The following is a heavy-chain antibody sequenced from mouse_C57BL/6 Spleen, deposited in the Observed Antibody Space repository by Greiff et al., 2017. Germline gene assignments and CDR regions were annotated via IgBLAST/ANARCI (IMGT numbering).Heavy chain of an antibody. Sequence: VQLQQSGAELVRPGASVKLSCTASGFNIKDYYMHWVKQRPEQGLEWIGRIDPEDGDTEYAPKFQGKATMTADTSSNTAYLQLSRLTSEDTAVYYCTPFYYGNYDWFAYWGQGTLVTVSA. CDR1: GFNIKDYY. CDR3: TPFYYGNYDWFAY. V-gene: IGHV14-1*01. D-gene: IGHD2-1*01. J-gene: IGHJ3*01. CDR2: IDPEDGDT.